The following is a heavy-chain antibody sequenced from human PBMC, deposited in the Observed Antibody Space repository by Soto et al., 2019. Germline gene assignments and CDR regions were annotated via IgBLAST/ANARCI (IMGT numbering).Heavy chain of an antibody. V-gene: IGHV4-31*03. CDR1: GGSIRSTGFH. J-gene: IGHJ1*01. D-gene: IGHD3-9*01. CDR3: ASXLSGYYGPEYFQY. CDR2: IYYSGGT. Sequence: SETLSLTCTVSGGSIRSTGFHWSWIRQHPGKGLEWIGYIYYSGGTNYNPSLLSRVTISADTSKNQFSLHLTSVTAADTAVYYCASXLSGYYGPEYFQYWGQGTPVTV.